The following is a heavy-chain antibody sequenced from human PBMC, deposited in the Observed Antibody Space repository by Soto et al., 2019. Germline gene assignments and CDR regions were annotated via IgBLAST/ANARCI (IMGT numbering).Heavy chain of an antibody. J-gene: IGHJ5*02. CDR3: ARAWAIDWFDP. Sequence: PSETLSLTCAVSGGSISSGGYSWSWIRQPPGKGLEWIGYIYHSGSTYYNPSLKSRVTISVDRSKNQFSLKLSSVTAADTAVYYCARAWAIDWFDPWGQGTLVTVSS. D-gene: IGHD2-2*01. CDR1: GGSISSGGYS. V-gene: IGHV4-30-2*01. CDR2: IYHSGST.